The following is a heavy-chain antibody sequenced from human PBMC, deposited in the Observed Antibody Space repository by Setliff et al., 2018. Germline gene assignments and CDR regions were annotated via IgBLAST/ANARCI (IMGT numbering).Heavy chain of an antibody. D-gene: IGHD6-13*01. CDR2: INPSGGTT. V-gene: IGHV1-46*01. CDR3: ARAPYGSSWYGYYYYYMDV. J-gene: IGHJ6*03. Sequence: ASVKVSCKASGYTFTTYYMHWVRQAPGQGLEWMGIINPSGGTTRYAQKFQGRVTMTRDTATSTVYMDLSSLRSEDTAVYYCARAPYGSSWYGYYYYYMDVWGKGTTVTVSS. CDR1: GYTFTTYY.